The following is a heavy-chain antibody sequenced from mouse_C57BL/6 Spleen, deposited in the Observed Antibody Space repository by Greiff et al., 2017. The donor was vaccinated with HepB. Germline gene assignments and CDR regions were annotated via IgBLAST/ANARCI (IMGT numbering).Heavy chain of an antibody. V-gene: IGHV3-6*01. D-gene: IGHD2-3*01. Sequence: EVQLVESGPGLVKPSQSLSLTCSVTGYSITSGYYWNWIRQFPGNKLEWMGYISYDGSNNYNPSLKNRISITRDTSKNQFFLKLNSVTTEDTATYYCARSLPRLLFYWGQGTTLTVSS. CDR3: ARSLPRLLFY. CDR2: ISYDGSN. CDR1: GYSITSGYY. J-gene: IGHJ2*01.